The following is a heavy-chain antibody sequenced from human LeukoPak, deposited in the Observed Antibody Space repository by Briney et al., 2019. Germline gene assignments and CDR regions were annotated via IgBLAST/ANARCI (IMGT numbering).Heavy chain of an antibody. CDR1: GGTFSSYS. J-gene: IGHJ4*02. V-gene: IGHV1-69*04. CDR2: IIPILGIA. CDR3: ERGMYYYASGPWVYFDY. D-gene: IGHD3-10*01. Sequence: WASVKVSCKASGGTFSSYSISWVRQAPGQGLEWMGRIIPILGIANYAQKFQGRVTITADKSTSTAYMGLSRLRSEDTAVYYCERGMYYYASGPWVYFDYWGQGTLVTVSS.